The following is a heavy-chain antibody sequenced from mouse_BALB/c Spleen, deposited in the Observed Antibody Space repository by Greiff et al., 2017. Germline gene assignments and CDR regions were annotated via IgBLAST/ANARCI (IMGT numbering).Heavy chain of an antibody. CDR2: INPYNDGT. J-gene: IGHJ3*01. D-gene: IGHD1-1*01. CDR1: GYTFTSYV. V-gene: IGHV1-14*01. Sequence: VQLQQSGPELVKPGASVKMSCKASGYTFTSYVMHWVKQKPGQGLEWIGYINPYNDGTKYNEKFKGKATLTSDKSSSTAYMELSSLTSEDSAVYYCASTNPIYYYGSSFAYWGQGTLVTVSA. CDR3: ASTNPIYYYGSSFAY.